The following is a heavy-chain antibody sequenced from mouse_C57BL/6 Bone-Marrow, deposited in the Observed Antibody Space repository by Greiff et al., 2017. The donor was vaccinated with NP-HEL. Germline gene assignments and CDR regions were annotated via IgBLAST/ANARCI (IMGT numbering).Heavy chain of an antibody. CDR2: ISYSGST. J-gene: IGHJ1*03. Sequence: EVKLVESGPGLAKPSQTLSLTCSVTGYSITSDYWNWIRKFPGNKLEYMGYISYSGSTYYNPSLKSRISITRDTSKNQYYLQLNSVTTEDTATYYCARYNDGYYEYFDVWGTGTTVTVSS. CDR3: ARYNDGYYEYFDV. D-gene: IGHD2-3*01. CDR1: GYSITSDY. V-gene: IGHV3-8*01.